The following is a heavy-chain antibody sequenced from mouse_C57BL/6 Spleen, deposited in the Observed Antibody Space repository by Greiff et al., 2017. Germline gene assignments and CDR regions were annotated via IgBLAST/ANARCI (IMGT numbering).Heavy chain of an antibody. CDR1: GFTFSSYA. V-gene: IGHV5-9-1*02. CDR3: TRVSNYWYFDV. CDR2: ISSGGDYI. J-gene: IGHJ1*03. Sequence: EVKLMESGAGLVKPGGSLKLSCAASGFTFSSYAMSWVRQTPEKRLEWVAYISSGGDYIYYADTVKGRFTISRDNARNTLYLQMSSLKSEDTAMYYCTRVSNYWYFDVWGTGTTVTVSS. D-gene: IGHD2-5*01.